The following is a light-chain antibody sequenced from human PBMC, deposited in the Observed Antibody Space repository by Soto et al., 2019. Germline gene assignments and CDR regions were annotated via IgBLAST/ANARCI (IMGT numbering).Light chain of an antibody. Sequence: QSVLTQPPSASGTPGQRVPISCSGTSSDVGGYNYVSWYQQHPGKAPKLMIYEVSNRPTGVSNRFSGSKSDNTASLTISGLQDEDEADYYCSSYTSSSTLCVFGTGTKVTVL. CDR1: SSDVGGYNY. CDR2: EVS. J-gene: IGLJ1*01. CDR3: SSYTSSSTLCV. V-gene: IGLV2-14*01.